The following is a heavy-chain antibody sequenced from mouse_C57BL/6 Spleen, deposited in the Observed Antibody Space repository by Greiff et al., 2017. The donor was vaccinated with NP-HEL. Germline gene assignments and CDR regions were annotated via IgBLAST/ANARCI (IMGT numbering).Heavy chain of an antibody. CDR1: GFSLSTSGMG. Sequence: QVTLKESGPGILQSSQTLSLTCSFSGFSLSTSGMGVSWIRQPSGKGLEWLAHIYWDADKRYNPSLTSRLTISKDTYRNHVFLKSTSVDTADTATYYCARSLGYYSSSDGYWYFDVWGTGTTVTVSS. CDR3: ARSLGYYSSSDGYWYFDV. D-gene: IGHD1-1*01. V-gene: IGHV8-12*01. J-gene: IGHJ1*03. CDR2: IYWDADK.